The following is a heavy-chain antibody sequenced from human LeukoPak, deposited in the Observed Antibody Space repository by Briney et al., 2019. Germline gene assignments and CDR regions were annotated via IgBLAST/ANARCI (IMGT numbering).Heavy chain of an antibody. D-gene: IGHD2-15*01. Sequence: GGSLRLFHAASGYTFRLCALSGVREAPGKAREEVLANSGSGGSKYYAEAVRDRFTIARDNSKNTLYLQKISLSAEDTAVYYCAKGPYCGGGSCLLLDKWGQGPVVTVST. CDR2: NSGSGGSK. V-gene: IGHV3-23*01. J-gene: IGHJ4*02. CDR3: AKGPYCGGGSCLLLDK. CDR1: GYTFRLCA.